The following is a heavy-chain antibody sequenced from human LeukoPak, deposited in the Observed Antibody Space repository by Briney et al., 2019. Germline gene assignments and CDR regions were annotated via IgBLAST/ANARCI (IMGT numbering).Heavy chain of an antibody. CDR1: RFTFSYYW. V-gene: IGHV3-7*03. J-gene: IGHJ3*02. CDR2: IKQDASDK. Sequence: GGSLRLSCAASRFTFSYYWMTWVRQAPGKGVEWVANIKQDASDKHYADSVKGRFTISRDNSKNTLYLQMNSLRAEDTAVYYCARDREGLHAFDIWGQGTMVTVSS. CDR3: ARDREGLHAFDI. D-gene: IGHD1-26*01.